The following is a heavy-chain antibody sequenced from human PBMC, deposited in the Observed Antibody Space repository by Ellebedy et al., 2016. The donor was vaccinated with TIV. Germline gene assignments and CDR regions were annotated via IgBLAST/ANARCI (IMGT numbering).Heavy chain of an antibody. CDR3: AREGGRDFDY. J-gene: IGHJ4*02. CDR1: GFTFSGYT. Sequence: PGGSLRLSCAASGFTFSGYTMSWVRQAPGRGLEWVSYISSSSTYIFYADSVKGRFTISRDNAEKSLYLRMNSLRVEDTAVYYGAREGGRDFDYWGQGTLVTVSS. D-gene: IGHD3-16*01. V-gene: IGHV3-21*01. CDR2: ISSSSTYI.